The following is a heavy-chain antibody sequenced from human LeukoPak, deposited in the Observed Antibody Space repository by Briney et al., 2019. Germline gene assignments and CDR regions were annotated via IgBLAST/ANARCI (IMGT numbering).Heavy chain of an antibody. CDR1: GGSISSSSYY. CDR2: IYYSGST. J-gene: IGHJ5*02. V-gene: IGHV4-39*01. CDR3: ARHSSGGTYYDILTGYEDWFDP. Sequence: SETLSLTCTVSGGSISSSSYYWGWIRQPPGKGLEWIGSIYYSGSTYYNPSLKSRVTISVDTSKNQFSLKLISVTAADTAVYYCARHSSGGTYYDILTGYEDWFDPWGQGTLVTVSS. D-gene: IGHD3-9*01.